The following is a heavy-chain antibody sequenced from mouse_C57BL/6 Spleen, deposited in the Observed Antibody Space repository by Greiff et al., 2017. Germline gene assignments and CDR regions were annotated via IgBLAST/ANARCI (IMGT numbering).Heavy chain of an antibody. V-gene: IGHV1-64*01. CDR1: GYTFTSYW. D-gene: IGHD4-1*01. CDR2: IHPNSGST. Sequence: QVQLQQPGAELVKPGASVKLSCKASGYTFTSYWMHWVKQRPGQGLEWIGMIHPNSGSTNYNEKFKSKATLTVDKSSSTAYMQLSSLTSEDSAVYYCARESFWDGGGFDYWGQGTTLTVSS. CDR3: ARESFWDGGGFDY. J-gene: IGHJ2*01.